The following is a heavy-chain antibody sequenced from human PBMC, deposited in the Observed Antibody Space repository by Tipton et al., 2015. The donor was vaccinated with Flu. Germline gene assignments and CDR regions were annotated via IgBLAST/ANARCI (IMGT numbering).Heavy chain of an antibody. Sequence: AASGFTFSSYAMSWVRQAPGKGLEWVSAISGSGGSTYYADSVKGRFTISRDNSKNTLYLQMNSLRAEDTAVYYCAKDGVYDFWSGYYTGMGYWGQGTLVTVSS. CDR3: AKDGVYDFWSGYYTGMGY. D-gene: IGHD3-3*01. J-gene: IGHJ4*02. CDR2: ISGSGGST. CDR1: GFTFSSYA. V-gene: IGHV3-23*01.